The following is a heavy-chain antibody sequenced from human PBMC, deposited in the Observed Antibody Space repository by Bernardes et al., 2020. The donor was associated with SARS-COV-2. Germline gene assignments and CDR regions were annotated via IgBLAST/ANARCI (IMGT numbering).Heavy chain of an antibody. CDR3: ARGELTYYYDSSGYQIDY. V-gene: IGHV1-8*01. CDR2: MNPNSGNT. Sequence: ASVKVSCKASGYTFTSYDLNWVRQATGQGLEWMGWMNPNSGNTGYAQKFQGRVTMTRNTSISTAYMELSSLRSEDTAVYYCARGELTYYYDSSGYQIDYWGQGTLVTVSS. J-gene: IGHJ4*02. D-gene: IGHD3-22*01. CDR1: GYTFTSYD.